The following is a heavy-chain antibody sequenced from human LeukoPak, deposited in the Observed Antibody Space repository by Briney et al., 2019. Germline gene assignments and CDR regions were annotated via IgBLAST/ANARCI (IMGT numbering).Heavy chain of an antibody. D-gene: IGHD2-21*02. CDR3: ARVVVCGVDCYSGISDY. CDR1: GYTFTSYA. CDR2: INTNTGNT. V-gene: IGHV7-4-1*02. Sequence: ASVKVSCKASGYTFTSYAMKGVRQDSGQGLEWMGWINTNTGNTTYAQGFTGRFVFSLDTSVSTVYLQISSLKAEDTAVYYCARVVVCGVDCYSGISDYWGQGTLVTVSS. J-gene: IGHJ4*02.